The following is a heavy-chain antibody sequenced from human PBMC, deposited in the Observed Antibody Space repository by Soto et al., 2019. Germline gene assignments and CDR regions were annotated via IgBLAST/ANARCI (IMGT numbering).Heavy chain of an antibody. CDR2: ISYDGSNK. V-gene: IGHV3-30*18. CDR1: GFTFSSYG. D-gene: IGHD3-9*01. CDR3: SQGPPADALRYCPLIRKISLLDY. J-gene: IGHJ4*02. Sequence: GGSLRLSCAASGFTFSSYGMHWVRQAPGKGLEWVAVISYDGSNKYYADSVKGRFTISRDNSKNTLYLQMNSLRAEDTAVYYCSQGPPADALRYCPLIRKISLLDYWGQGTLGTVSS.